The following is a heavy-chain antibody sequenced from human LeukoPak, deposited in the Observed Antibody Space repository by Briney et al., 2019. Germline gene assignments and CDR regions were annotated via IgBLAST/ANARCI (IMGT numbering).Heavy chain of an antibody. CDR1: GFIFSSYA. CDR3: AKEEIQMWSLDS. CDR2: IRYDGSNK. J-gene: IGHJ4*02. V-gene: IGHV3-30*02. D-gene: IGHD2-21*01. Sequence: GGSLRLSCAASGFIFSSYAMHWVRQAPGKGLEWVAFIRYDGSNKYYADSVKGRFIISRDNSKNTLFLQMNSLRAEETAVYYCAKEEIQMWSLDSWGQGTLATVSS.